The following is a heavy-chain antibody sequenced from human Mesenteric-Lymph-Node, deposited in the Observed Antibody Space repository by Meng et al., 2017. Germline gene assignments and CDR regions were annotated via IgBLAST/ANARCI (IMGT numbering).Heavy chain of an antibody. V-gene: IGHV3-21*01. D-gene: IGHD3-10*01. Sequence: GESLKISCAASGFTFSSYSMNWVRQAPGKGLEWVSSISSSSSYIYYADSAKGRFTISRDNAKNSLYLQMNSLRAEDTAVYYWARDDGYYGSGSYGGDYWGQGTLVTVSS. J-gene: IGHJ4*02. CDR2: ISSSSSYI. CDR1: GFTFSSYS. CDR3: ARDDGYYGSGSYGGDY.